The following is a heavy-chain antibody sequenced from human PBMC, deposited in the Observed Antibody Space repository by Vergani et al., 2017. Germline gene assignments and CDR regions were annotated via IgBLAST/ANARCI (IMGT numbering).Heavy chain of an antibody. CDR3: ARGGWNGAFDI. D-gene: IGHD1-1*01. CDR2: ISWNSGSI. J-gene: IGHJ3*02. Sequence: EVQLVESGGGLVQPGRSLRLSCAASGFTFDDYAMHWVRQAPGKGLEWVSGISWNSGSIGYADSVKGRFTISRDNAKNSLYLQMNSLRAEDTALYYCARGGWNGAFDIWGQGTMVTVSS. CDR1: GFTFDDYA. V-gene: IGHV3-9*01.